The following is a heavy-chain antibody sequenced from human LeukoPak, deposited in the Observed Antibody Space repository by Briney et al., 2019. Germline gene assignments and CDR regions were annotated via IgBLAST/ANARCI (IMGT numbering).Heavy chain of an antibody. CDR3: ARVPLDYGDSPDFGY. J-gene: IGHJ4*02. V-gene: IGHV1-3*01. CDR1: GYTFTSYA. Sequence: ASVKVSCKASGYTFTSYAMHWVRQAPGQRLEWMGWINAGNGNTKYSQKFQGRVTITRDTSASTAYMELSSLRSEDTAVYYCARVPLDYGDSPDFGYWGQGTLVTVSS. D-gene: IGHD4-17*01. CDR2: INAGNGNT.